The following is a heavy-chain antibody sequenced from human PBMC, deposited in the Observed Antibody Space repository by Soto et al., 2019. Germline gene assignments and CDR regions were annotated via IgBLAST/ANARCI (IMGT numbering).Heavy chain of an antibody. D-gene: IGHD3-10*01. CDR2: TYYRSKWYN. J-gene: IGHJ6*03. CDR1: GDSVSSNSAA. Sequence: PSQTLSLTCAISGDSVSSNSAAWNWIRQSPSRGLEWLGRTYYRSKWYNDYAVSVKSRITINPDTSKNQFSLQLSSVTPEDTAVYYCAREPDPYYYGSGSYYYYYMDVWGKGTTVTVSS. V-gene: IGHV6-1*01. CDR3: AREPDPYYYGSGSYYYYYMDV.